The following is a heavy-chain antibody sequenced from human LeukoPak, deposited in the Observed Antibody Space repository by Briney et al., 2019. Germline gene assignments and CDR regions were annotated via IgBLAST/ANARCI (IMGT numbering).Heavy chain of an antibody. V-gene: IGHV3-30*14. CDR1: GFTFSSFA. D-gene: IGHD6-13*01. Sequence: GGSLRLSCAASGFTFSSFATHWVRQAPGEGLEWVAVISYDGSNKYYADSVKGRFTISRDNSKNTLYLQMNSLTAEDTAVYYCARDDRGLAAAGFFDYWGQGTLVTVSS. CDR2: ISYDGSNK. CDR3: ARDDRGLAAAGFFDY. J-gene: IGHJ4*02.